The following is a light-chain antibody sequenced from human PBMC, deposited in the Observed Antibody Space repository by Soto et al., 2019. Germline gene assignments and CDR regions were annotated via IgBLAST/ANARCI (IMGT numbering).Light chain of an antibody. CDR3: SSSTTSSTLG. CDR1: SSDIGAYNY. V-gene: IGLV2-14*01. CDR2: GVT. J-gene: IGLJ2*01. Sequence: QSALTQPASVSGSPGQSITISCTGTSSDIGAYNYVSWYQQHPGKAPKLMIYGVTNRPSGVSNRFSGSKSGNTASLTISGLQAEDEADYYCSSSTTSSTLGFGGGTKVTVL.